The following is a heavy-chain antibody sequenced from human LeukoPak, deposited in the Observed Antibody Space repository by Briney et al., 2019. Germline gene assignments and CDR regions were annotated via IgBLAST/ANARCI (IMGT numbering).Heavy chain of an antibody. J-gene: IGHJ4*02. D-gene: IGHD1-26*01. CDR2: ISGSGGST. Sequence: HPGGSLRLSCAASGFTFSSYGMSWVRQAPGKGLEWVSAISGSGGSTYYADSVKGRFTISRDNSKNTLYLQMNSLRAEDTAVYYCAKDPHWVGATRFDYWGQGTLVTVSS. CDR1: GFTFSSYG. V-gene: IGHV3-23*01. CDR3: AKDPHWVGATRFDY.